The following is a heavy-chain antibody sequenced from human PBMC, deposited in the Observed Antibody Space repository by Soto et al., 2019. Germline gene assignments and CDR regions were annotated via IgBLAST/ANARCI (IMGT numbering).Heavy chain of an antibody. CDR2: ISGGGGST. Sequence: GGSLRLACVASVFTFSSYAMSWVRQAPGKGLVWVSAISGGGGSTYYADSVKGRFTISRDNSKNTLYLQMNSLTAEDTAVYYCAKVPFWYDSSGNGKYYFDYWGQGTLVTVSS. J-gene: IGHJ4*02. CDR1: VFTFSSYA. D-gene: IGHD3-22*01. CDR3: AKVPFWYDSSGNGKYYFDY. V-gene: IGHV3-23*01.